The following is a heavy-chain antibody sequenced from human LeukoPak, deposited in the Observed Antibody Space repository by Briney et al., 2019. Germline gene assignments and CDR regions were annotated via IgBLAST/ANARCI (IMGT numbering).Heavy chain of an antibody. CDR3: VSFYETY. CDR2: INSDGSWT. D-gene: IGHD2/OR15-2a*01. J-gene: IGHJ4*02. V-gene: IGHV3-74*01. Sequence: XXGLVWVSHINSDGSWTSYADSVKGRFTISKDNAKNTVYLQMNSLRAEDTAVYYCVSFYETYWGRGTLVTVSS.